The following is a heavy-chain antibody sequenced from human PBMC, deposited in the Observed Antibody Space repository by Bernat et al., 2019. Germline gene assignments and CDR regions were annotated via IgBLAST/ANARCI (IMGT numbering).Heavy chain of an antibody. CDR2: ISGSGGST. J-gene: IGHJ4*02. V-gene: IGHV3-23*04. CDR3: AKTPRSSGTPLDY. D-gene: IGHD6-25*01. Sequence: EVQLVESGGGLVQPGGSLRLSCAASGFTFSSYAMSWVRQAPGKGLEWVSAISGSGGSTYYADSVKGRFTISRDDSKNTLYLKMNSLRAEDTAVYYCAKTPRSSGTPLDYWGQGTLVTVSS. CDR1: GFTFSSYA.